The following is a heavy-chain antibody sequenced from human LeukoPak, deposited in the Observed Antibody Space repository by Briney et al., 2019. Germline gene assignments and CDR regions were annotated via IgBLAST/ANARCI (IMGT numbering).Heavy chain of an antibody. Sequence: GGSLRLSCAASGFTFSSYAMSWVRQAPGKGLEWVSAISGSGGSTYYADSVKGRFTISRDNSKNTLYLQMNSLRAEDTAVYYCAKYPYYDSSGYYYAGAFDIWGQGTMVTVSS. V-gene: IGHV3-23*01. CDR2: ISGSGGST. J-gene: IGHJ3*02. CDR3: AKYPYYDSSGYYYAGAFDI. D-gene: IGHD3-22*01. CDR1: GFTFSSYA.